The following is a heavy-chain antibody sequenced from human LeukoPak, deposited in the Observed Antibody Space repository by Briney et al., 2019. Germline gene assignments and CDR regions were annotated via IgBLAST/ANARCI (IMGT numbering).Heavy chain of an antibody. V-gene: IGHV3-48*02. Sequence: GGSLRLSCAASGFTFSSYRMNWVRQAPGKGLEWVSYISSSSSTIYYADSVKGRFTISRDNAKDSLYLQMNSLRDEDTAVYYCARGDSSGYGPDHWGQGTLVTVSS. D-gene: IGHD3-22*01. J-gene: IGHJ5*02. CDR2: ISSSSSTI. CDR3: ARGDSSGYGPDH. CDR1: GFTFSSYR.